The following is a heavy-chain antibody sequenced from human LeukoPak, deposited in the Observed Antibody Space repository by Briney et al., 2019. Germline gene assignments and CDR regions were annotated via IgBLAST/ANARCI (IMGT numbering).Heavy chain of an antibody. V-gene: IGHV3-21*01. J-gene: IGHJ6*03. CDR3: AKDWWMSGTMIVVARRSYNYYMDV. CDR1: GFTFSTYS. CDR2: ITRSSYI. D-gene: IGHD3-22*01. Sequence: GGSLRLSCAASGFTFSTYSMNWVRQAPGKGLEWVSSITRSSYIYYADSVKGRFTISRDNAKNSLYLQMNSLRAEDTAVYYCAKDWWMSGTMIVVARRSYNYYMDVWGKGTTVTISS.